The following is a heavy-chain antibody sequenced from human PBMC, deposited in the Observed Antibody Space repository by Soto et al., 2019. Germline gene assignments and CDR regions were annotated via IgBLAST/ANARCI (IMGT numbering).Heavy chain of an antibody. CDR3: ARTGSRLRYIGYYYGMDV. D-gene: IGHD4-17*01. CDR1: GYTFTSYG. J-gene: IGHJ6*02. CDR2: ISAYNGNT. V-gene: IGHV1-18*01. Sequence: ASVKVSCKASGYTFTSYGISWVRQAPGQGLEWMGWISAYNGNTNYAQKLQGRVTMTTDTSTSTAYMELRSLRSDDTAVYYCARTGSRLRYIGYYYGMDVWGQGTTVTVSS.